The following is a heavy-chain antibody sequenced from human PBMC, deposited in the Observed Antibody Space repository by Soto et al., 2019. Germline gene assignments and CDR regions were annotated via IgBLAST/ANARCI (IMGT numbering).Heavy chain of an antibody. V-gene: IGHV3-23*01. D-gene: IGHD1-26*01. Sequence: GWSLRLSCAASGFTFSSYAMSLVRQAPGKGLEWVSAISGSGGSTYYADSVKGRFTISRDNSKNTLYLQMNSLRAEDTAVYYCAKDPVVGAHYYSYGMDVWGEGTTVTVS. J-gene: IGHJ6*02. CDR1: GFTFSSYA. CDR3: AKDPVVGAHYYSYGMDV. CDR2: ISGSGGST.